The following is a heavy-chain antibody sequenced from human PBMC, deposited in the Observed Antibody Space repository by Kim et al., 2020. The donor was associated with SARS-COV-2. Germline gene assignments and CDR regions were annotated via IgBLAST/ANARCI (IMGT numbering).Heavy chain of an antibody. CDR1: GYTFTSYN. CDR3: ARVWAAAGPLD. D-gene: IGHD6-13*01. V-gene: IGHV1-18*01. CDR2: ISAYNGNT. Sequence: ASVKVSCKASGYTFTSYNINWVRQAPGQGLEWMGWISAYNGNTNYAQKLQGRVTMTTDTSTSTAYLELRSLRSDDTAVYYCARVWAAAGPLDWGQGTLVTVSS. J-gene: IGHJ4*02.